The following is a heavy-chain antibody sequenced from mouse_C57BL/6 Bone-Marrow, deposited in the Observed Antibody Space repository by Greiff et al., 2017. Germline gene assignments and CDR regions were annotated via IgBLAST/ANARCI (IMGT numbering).Heavy chain of an antibody. CDR1: GYSITSGYD. V-gene: IGHV3-1*01. J-gene: IGHJ3*01. Sequence: EVQLQQSGPGMVKPSQSLSLTCTVTGYSITSGYDWHWIRHFPGNKLEWMGYISYSGSTNYNPSLKSRISITHHTSKNHFFLKLNSVTTEDTATYYCAGGNFPSYWGQGTLVTVSA. CDR2: ISYSGST. D-gene: IGHD2-1*01. CDR3: AGGNFPSY.